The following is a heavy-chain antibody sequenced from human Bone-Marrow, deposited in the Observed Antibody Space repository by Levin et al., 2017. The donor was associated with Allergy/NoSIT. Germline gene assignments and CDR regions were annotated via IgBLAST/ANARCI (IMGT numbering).Heavy chain of an antibody. J-gene: IGHJ4*02. D-gene: IGHD6-13*01. CDR3: ARHGSWNFDF. CDR1: GFTFSNSW. CDR2: IKKDGSTS. V-gene: IGHV3-7*01. Sequence: GGSLRLSFAASGFTFSNSWMGWVRQAPGKGLEWVANIKKDGSTSYYLNSVKGRFTVSRDNAGNSLYLQMNSLRAEDTAVYYCARHGSWNFDFWGQGTLVTVSS.